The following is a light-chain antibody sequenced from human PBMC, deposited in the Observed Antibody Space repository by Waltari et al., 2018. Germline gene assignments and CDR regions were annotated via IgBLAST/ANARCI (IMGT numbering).Light chain of an antibody. CDR2: DVS. J-gene: IGLJ2*01. CDR3: CSYAGSYTWV. Sequence: QSALTQPRPVSGSPGQSVTISCTGTNSDVGGYTSVSWYQQHPGKAPKLMIYDVSKRPSGVPDRFSGSKSGNTASLTISGLQAEDEADYYCCSYAGSYTWVFGGGTKLTVL. CDR1: NSDVGGYTS. V-gene: IGLV2-11*01.